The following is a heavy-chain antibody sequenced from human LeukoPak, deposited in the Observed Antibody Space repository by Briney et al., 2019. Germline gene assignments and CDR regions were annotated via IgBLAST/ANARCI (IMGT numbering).Heavy chain of an antibody. CDR1: GFTFGSLH. D-gene: IGHD1-26*01. Sequence: PGGSLRLSCVAAGFTFGSLHMTWVRQAPGKGLEWVSAIGSSGLDTYYADSVKGRFTVSRDNAKNMLYLQMNSLRVEGTAVYYCARLLSGSWLADYWGQGTLVTVSS. J-gene: IGHJ4*02. V-gene: IGHV3-23*01. CDR2: IGSSGLDT. CDR3: ARLLSGSWLADY.